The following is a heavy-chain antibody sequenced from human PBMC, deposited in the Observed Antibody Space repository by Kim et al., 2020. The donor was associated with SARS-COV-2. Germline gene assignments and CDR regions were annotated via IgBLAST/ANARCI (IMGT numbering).Heavy chain of an antibody. CDR3: ARLAVYDYVWGSWGAFDI. D-gene: IGHD3-16*01. J-gene: IGHJ3*02. Sequence: KRRVTISVDTSKNQFSLKLSSVTAADTAVYYCARLAVYDYVWGSWGAFDIWGQGTMVTVSS. V-gene: IGHV4-39*01.